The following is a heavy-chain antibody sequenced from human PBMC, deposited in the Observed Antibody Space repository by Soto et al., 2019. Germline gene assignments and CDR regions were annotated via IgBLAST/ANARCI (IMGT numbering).Heavy chain of an antibody. J-gene: IGHJ6*02. V-gene: IGHV1-46*02. CDR2: INPSGSIT. D-gene: IGHD3-3*01. CDR3: TRGSFLEWSCMDV. CDR1: GYTFNRYY. Sequence: GASVKVSCKASGYTFNRYYMHWVRQAPGQGLEWMGMINPSGSITSYTQQFQGRLTMTRDTSTSTVYMELSSLRSEDTAVYYCTRGSFLEWSCMDVWGQGTTVTVSS.